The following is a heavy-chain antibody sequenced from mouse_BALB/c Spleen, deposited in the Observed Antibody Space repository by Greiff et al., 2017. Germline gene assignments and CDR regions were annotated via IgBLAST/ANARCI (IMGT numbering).Heavy chain of an antibody. Sequence: EVKLMESGGGLVKPGGSLKLSCAASGFTFSSYAMSWVRQTPEKRLEWVASISSGGSTYYPDSVKGRFTISRDNARNILYLQMSSLRSEDTAMYYCARGRGFYYEYDAPFAYWGQGTLVTVSA. J-gene: IGHJ3*01. CDR1: GFTFSSYA. D-gene: IGHD2-4*01. V-gene: IGHV5-6-5*01. CDR3: ARGRGFYYEYDAPFAY. CDR2: ISSGGST.